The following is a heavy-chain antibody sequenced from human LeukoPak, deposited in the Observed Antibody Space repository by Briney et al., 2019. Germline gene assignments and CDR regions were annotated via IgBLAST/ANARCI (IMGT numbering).Heavy chain of an antibody. J-gene: IGHJ5*02. D-gene: IGHD6-19*01. CDR3: ARGPSVAGNNWFDP. CDR2: IYYSGST. Sequence: SETLSLTCTVSGGSISSYYWSWIRQPPGKGLEWIGYIYYSGSTNYNPSLKSRVTISVDTSKNQFSLKLSSVTAADTAVYYCARGPSVAGNNWFDPWGQGTLVTVSS. CDR1: GGSISSYY. V-gene: IGHV4-59*01.